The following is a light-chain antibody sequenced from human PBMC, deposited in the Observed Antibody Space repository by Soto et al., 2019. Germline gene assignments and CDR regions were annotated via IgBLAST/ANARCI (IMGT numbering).Light chain of an antibody. Sequence: QSALTQPPSASGSPGQSVTISCIGTASDIGRYNYVSWYQHHPGKAPKLIIYEVTKRPSGVPDRFSCSKSGNTAYLTVSGLQADDEADYYCNSYVGSNNYVFGTGTKLTV. J-gene: IGLJ1*01. CDR3: NSYVGSNNYV. V-gene: IGLV2-8*01. CDR2: EVT. CDR1: ASDIGRYNY.